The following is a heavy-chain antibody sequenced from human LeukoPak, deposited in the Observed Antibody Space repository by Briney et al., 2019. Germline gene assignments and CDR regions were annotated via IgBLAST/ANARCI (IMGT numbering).Heavy chain of an antibody. CDR2: INPSGGST. J-gene: IGHJ4*02. CDR1: GYTFTSYY. CDR3: ARDQESYIRPSLQFDY. D-gene: IGHD1-1*01. V-gene: IGHV1-46*01. Sequence: ASVKVSCKASGYTFTSYYMHWVRQAPGQGLEWVGIINPSGGSTSYAQKFQGRVTMTRDTSTSTVYMELSSLRSEDTAVYYCARDQESYIRPSLQFDYWGQGTLVTVSS.